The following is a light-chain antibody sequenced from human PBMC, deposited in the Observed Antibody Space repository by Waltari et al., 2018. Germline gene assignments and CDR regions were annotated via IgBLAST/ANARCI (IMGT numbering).Light chain of an antibody. V-gene: IGKV3-11*01. CDR2: ATP. J-gene: IGKJ2*01. CDR3: HPPTYWPPYP. CDR1: QRVSSD. Sequence: EIVLTQSPATLSLSPGERATLSCRASQRVSSDLAWYQQTPGQAPRLLIYATPYRAAGCPPSFSVRGSATPFTLTSTSLEPEDLAVYYSHPPTYWPPYPFHHESKLAI.